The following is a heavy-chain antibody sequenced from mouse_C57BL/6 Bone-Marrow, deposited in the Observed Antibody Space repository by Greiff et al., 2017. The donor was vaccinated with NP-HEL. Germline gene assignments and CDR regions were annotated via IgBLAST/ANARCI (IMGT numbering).Heavy chain of an antibody. CDR3: ARVTPCYYAMDY. CDR1: GYTFTSYW. J-gene: IGHJ4*01. Sequence: QVQLQQSGAELAKPGASVKLSCKASGYTFTSYWMHWVKQRPGQGLEWIGYINPRSGDTKYNQKFKDKATLTADKSSSTAYMQLSSLTYEDSAVYYCARVTPCYYAMDYWGKGTAVTVSS. CDR2: INPRSGDT. D-gene: IGHD2-12*01. V-gene: IGHV1-7*01.